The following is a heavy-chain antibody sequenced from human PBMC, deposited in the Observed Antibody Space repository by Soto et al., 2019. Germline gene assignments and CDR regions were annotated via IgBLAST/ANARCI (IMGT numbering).Heavy chain of an antibody. CDR1: EFTFTSHA. Sequence: EVQLLESGGGLVQPGGSLRLSCAASEFTFTSHAMSWVRQAPGKGLEWVSDISGSGDSTYYEDAVKGRFTISRDNSKNTLYLQMNRLRADDTAVYYCAKGRRSGSYRSRGFDYWGQGTLVTVSS. D-gene: IGHD1-26*01. J-gene: IGHJ4*02. CDR2: ISGSGDST. CDR3: AKGRRSGSYRSRGFDY. V-gene: IGHV3-23*01.